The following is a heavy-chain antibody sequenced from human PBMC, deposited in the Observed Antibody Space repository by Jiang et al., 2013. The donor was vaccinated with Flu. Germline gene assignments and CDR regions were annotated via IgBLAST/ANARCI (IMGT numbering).Heavy chain of an antibody. Sequence: GAEVKKPGASVKVSCKASGYTFTSYYMHWVRQAPGQGLEWMGIINPSGGSTSYAQKFQGRVTMTRDTSTSTVYMELSSLRSEDTAVYYCARDILPYYYDSSGYYPFDYWGQGTLVTVSS. D-gene: IGHD3-22*01. CDR1: GYTFTSYY. CDR2: INPSGGST. CDR3: ARDILPYYYDSSGYYPFDY. J-gene: IGHJ4*02. V-gene: IGHV1-46*03.